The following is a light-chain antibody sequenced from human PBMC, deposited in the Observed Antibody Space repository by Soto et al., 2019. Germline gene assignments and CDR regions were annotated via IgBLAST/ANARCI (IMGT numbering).Light chain of an antibody. CDR3: TSFTSSSTYV. Sequence: QSALTQPASVSESPGQSITISCTGSSSDVGAYNYVSWYQQHPDKAPNLMIYDVNNRPSGVSDRFSGSKSGNTASLTISGLQAEDAAAYYCTSFTSSSTYVFGTGTRSPS. J-gene: IGLJ1*01. CDR1: SSDVGAYNY. CDR2: DVN. V-gene: IGLV2-14*01.